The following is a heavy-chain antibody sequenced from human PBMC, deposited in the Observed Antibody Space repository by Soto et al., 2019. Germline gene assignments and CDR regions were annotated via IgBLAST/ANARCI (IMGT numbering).Heavy chain of an antibody. Sequence: QVQLVQSGAEVKKPGASVKVSCKASGYTFTSYGISWVRQAPGQGLEWMGWISAYNGNTNYAQKLQGRVTMTTDTSTSTAYMELRSLISDDTAVYYCARDLLAGTRYYYGMDVWGQGTTVTVSS. J-gene: IGHJ6*02. V-gene: IGHV1-18*01. D-gene: IGHD6-13*01. CDR3: ARDLLAGTRYYYGMDV. CDR2: ISAYNGNT. CDR1: GYTFTSYG.